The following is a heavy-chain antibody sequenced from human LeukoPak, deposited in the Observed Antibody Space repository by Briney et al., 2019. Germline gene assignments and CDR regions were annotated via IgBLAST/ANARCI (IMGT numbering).Heavy chain of an antibody. CDR1: GGTFITYA. D-gene: IGHD2-15*01. CDR2: IIPIFGTA. J-gene: IGHJ5*02. CDR3: AKDSGDSSRRFHWFNP. Sequence: ASVTVSCKASGGTFITYAISWVRQAPGQGLEWMGGIIPIFGTADYAQKFQGRVTITTDESTSTVYMELSSLRSEDTAVFYCAKDSGDSSRRFHWFNPGGQGTLVTVSS. V-gene: IGHV1-69*05.